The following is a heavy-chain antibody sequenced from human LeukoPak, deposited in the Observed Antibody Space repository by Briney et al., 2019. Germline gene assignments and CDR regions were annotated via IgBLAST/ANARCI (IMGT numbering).Heavy chain of an antibody. CDR1: GFTFSSYA. CDR3: ARDHQKIAAAGYSYAFDI. CDR2: ISYDGSNK. D-gene: IGHD6-13*01. Sequence: PGGSLRLSCAASGFTFSSYAMHWVRQAPGKGLEWVAVISYDGSNKYYADSVKGRFTISRDNSKNTLYLQMNSLRAEDTAVYYCARDHQKIAAAGYSYAFDIWGQGTMVTVSS. V-gene: IGHV3-30-3*01. J-gene: IGHJ3*02.